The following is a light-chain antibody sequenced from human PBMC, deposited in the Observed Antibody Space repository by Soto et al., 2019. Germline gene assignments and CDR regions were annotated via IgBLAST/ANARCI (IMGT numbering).Light chain of an antibody. CDR3: QQADSFPLT. CDR1: QGISSR. Sequence: DIQMTQSQSSVSASGGDRVTITCRARQGISSRLAWYQQKPGKDPNLLIYAESRLQSGVPSRFSGTGSGPDFTLTSSRLQPEDFAISYCQQADSFPLTFGGGTKGAVK. J-gene: IGKJ4*01. CDR2: AES. V-gene: IGKV1-12*01.